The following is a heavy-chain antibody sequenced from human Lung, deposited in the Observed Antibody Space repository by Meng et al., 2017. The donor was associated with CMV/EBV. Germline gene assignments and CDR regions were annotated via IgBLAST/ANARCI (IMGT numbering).Heavy chain of an antibody. D-gene: IGHD2-21*01. CDR1: GGSMSSGNYY. Sequence: QESGPGLVDPSPTLSLTCTVSGGSMSSGNYYWSWIRQPPGKGLEWIGYIHHSGSAYYNPSLKSRVSISVDKSKNQFSLNLNSMTAADTAVYYCASFDHIPRRNYFDYWDQGTLVTVSS. CDR3: ASFDHIPRRNYFDY. V-gene: IGHV4-30-4*01. J-gene: IGHJ4*02. CDR2: IHHSGSA.